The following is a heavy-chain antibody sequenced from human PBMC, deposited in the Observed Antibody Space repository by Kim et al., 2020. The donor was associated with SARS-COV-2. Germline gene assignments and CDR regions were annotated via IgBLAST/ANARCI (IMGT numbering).Heavy chain of an antibody. Sequence: NSNPSLKRRVTISVDTSKNQFSLKLSSVTAADTAVYYCARAYSNNCFDPWGQGTLVTVSS. CDR3: ARAYSNNCFDP. J-gene: IGHJ5*02. V-gene: IGHV4-59*01. D-gene: IGHD4-4*01.